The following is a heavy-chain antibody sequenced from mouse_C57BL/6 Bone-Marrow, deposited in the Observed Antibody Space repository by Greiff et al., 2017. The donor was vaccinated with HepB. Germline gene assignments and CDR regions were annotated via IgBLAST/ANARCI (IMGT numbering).Heavy chain of an antibody. CDR2: IYPRDGST. CDR1: GYTFTSYD. V-gene: IGHV1-85*01. D-gene: IGHD1-1*01. CDR3: ARWGYGSSHFDYAMDY. J-gene: IGHJ4*01. Sequence: VQLQQSGPELVKPGASVKLSCKASGYTFTSYDINWVKQRPGQGLEWIGWIYPRDGSTKYNEKFKVKATLTVDTSSSTAYMELHSLTSEDSAVYCCARWGYGSSHFDYAMDYWGQGTSVTVSS.